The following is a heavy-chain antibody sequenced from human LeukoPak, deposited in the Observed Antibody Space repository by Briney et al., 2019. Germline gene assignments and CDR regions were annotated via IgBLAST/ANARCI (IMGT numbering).Heavy chain of an antibody. V-gene: IGHV1-18*01. Sequence: ASVKVSCKASGYTFTSYGISWVRQAPGQGLEWMGWISAYNGNTNYAQKLQGRVTMTTDTSTSTAYMELRSLRSDDTAVYYCARDGSGLRFLEWLGVMATTTGYYYYYMDVWGKGTTVTVSS. J-gene: IGHJ6*03. CDR2: ISAYNGNT. CDR1: GYTFTSYG. D-gene: IGHD3-3*01. CDR3: ARDGSGLRFLEWLGVMATTTGYYYYYMDV.